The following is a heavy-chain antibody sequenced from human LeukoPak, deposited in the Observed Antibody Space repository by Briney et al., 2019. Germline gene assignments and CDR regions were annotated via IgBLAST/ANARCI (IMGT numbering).Heavy chain of an antibody. CDR3: ARETDGGSSSWYPGCFDY. V-gene: IGHV4-4*07. CDR1: GGSISSYY. D-gene: IGHD6-13*01. CDR2: IYTSGST. Sequence: SETLSLTCTVSGGSISSYYWSWIRQPAGKGLEWIGRIYTSGSTNYNPSLKSRVTMSVDTSRNQFSLKLSSVTAADTAVYYCARETDGGSSSWYPGCFDYWGQGTLVTVSS. J-gene: IGHJ4*02.